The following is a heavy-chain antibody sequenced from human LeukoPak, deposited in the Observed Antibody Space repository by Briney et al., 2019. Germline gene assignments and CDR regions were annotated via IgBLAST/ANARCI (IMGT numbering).Heavy chain of an antibody. J-gene: IGHJ4*02. D-gene: IGHD1-14*01. CDR3: ARAPSRNPFDY. CDR1: GGSIISSSYY. Sequence: SETLSLTCTVSGGSIISSSYYWGWIRQPPGKGLEWIGYIYYSGSTNYNPSLKSRVTISVDTSKNQFSLKLSSVTAADTAVYYCARAPSRNPFDYWGQGTLVTVSS. CDR2: IYYSGST. V-gene: IGHV4-61*05.